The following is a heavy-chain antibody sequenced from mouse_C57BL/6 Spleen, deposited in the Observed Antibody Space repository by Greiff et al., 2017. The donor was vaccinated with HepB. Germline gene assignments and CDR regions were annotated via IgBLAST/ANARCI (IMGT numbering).Heavy chain of an antibody. J-gene: IGHJ4*01. CDR2: INPNNGGT. CDR3: ARMNYGSTHYAMDY. Sequence: EVKLQESGPELVKPGASVKIPCKASGYTFTDYNMDWVKQSHGKSLEWIGDINPNNGGTIYNQKFKGKATLTVDKSSSTAYMELRSLTSEDTAVYYCARMNYGSTHYAMDYWGQGTSVTVSS. V-gene: IGHV1-18*01. CDR1: GYTFTDYN. D-gene: IGHD1-1*01.